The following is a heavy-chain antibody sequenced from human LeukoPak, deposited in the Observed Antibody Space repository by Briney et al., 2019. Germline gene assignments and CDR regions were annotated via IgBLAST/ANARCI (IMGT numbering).Heavy chain of an antibody. Sequence: PGGSLRLSCAASGFTFSEYGMSWVRQAPGKGLEWVSHITSSGRAIYYADSVKGRFTISRDNAKNSLYLHMNSLRAEDTAVYYCARRELPHYFDIWGQGTLVTVSS. CDR1: GFTFSEYG. CDR2: ITSSGRAI. V-gene: IGHV3-48*01. D-gene: IGHD1-7*01. J-gene: IGHJ4*02. CDR3: ARRELPHYFDI.